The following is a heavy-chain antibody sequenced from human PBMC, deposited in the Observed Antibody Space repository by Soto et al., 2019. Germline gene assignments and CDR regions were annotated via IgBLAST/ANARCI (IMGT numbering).Heavy chain of an antibody. D-gene: IGHD4-17*01. V-gene: IGHV5-51*01. CDR3: ARVTTVNNHYGMDV. J-gene: IGHJ6*02. CDR2: IYPGDSDT. CDR1: GYSFTLYW. Sequence: GESLNISCTGSGYSFTLYWIGWVRQMPGKGLEWMGIIYPGDSDTRYSPSFQGQVTISADKSLYLQMKSLKTEDTALYYCARVTTVNNHYGMDVWGQGTTVTVSS.